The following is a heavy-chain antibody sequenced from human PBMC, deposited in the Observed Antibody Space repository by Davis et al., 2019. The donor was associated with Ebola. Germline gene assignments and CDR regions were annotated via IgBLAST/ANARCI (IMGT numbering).Heavy chain of an antibody. D-gene: IGHD4-17*01. J-gene: IGHJ4*01. CDR1: GDTFSDYW. CDR2: IYPDDSAT. V-gene: IGHV5-51*07. CDR3: ARHAAGDYAIFDY. Sequence: GESLKISCEGSGDTFSDYWIAWVHQMPGKGLEWMGIIYPDDSATRYSPSFLDQVTISVDKSVSTAYLQWSSLKASDSAIYYCARHAAGDYAIFDYWGQGTLVTVSS.